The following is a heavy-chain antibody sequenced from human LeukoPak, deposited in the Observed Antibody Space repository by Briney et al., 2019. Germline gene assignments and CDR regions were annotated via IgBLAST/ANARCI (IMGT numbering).Heavy chain of an antibody. CDR2: INPSGGST. V-gene: IGHV1-46*01. D-gene: IGHD2-2*02. J-gene: IGHJ6*04. CDR1: GYTFTSYY. Sequence: ASVKVSCKASGYTFTSYYMHWVRQAPGQGLEWMGIINPSGGSTSYAQKFQGRVTMTRDTSTSTVYLELNSLRTEDTAVYYCVARLPAAILVDVWGKGTTVTVSS. CDR3: VARLPAAILVDV.